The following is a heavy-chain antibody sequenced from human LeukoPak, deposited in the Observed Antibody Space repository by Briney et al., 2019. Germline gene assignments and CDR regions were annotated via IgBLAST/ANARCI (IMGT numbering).Heavy chain of an antibody. J-gene: IGHJ4*02. CDR2: IKQDGSEK. CDR3: ARETNDFWSGRRIDY. Sequence: GGSLRLSCAGSGFSFSSYWMTWVRQAPGKGLEWVANIKQDGSEKYYADSVKGRFTISRDNAKNSLYLQMNSLRAEDTAVYYCARETNDFWSGRRIDYWGQGTLVTVFS. V-gene: IGHV3-7*01. CDR1: GFSFSSYW. D-gene: IGHD3-3*01.